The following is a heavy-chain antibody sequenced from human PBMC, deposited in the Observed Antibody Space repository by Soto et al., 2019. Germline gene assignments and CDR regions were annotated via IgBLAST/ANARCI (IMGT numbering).Heavy chain of an antibody. CDR3: ARFGSGSYYNVWWFDP. CDR1: GGSFSGYY. J-gene: IGHJ5*02. CDR2: INHSGST. V-gene: IGHV4-34*01. Sequence: SETLSLTCAVYGGSFSGYYWTWIRQPPGTGLEWIGEINHSGSTNYNPSLKSRVTISVDTSKNQFSLKLSSVTAADTAVYYCARFGSGSYYNVWWFDPWGQGTLVTVS. D-gene: IGHD3-10*01.